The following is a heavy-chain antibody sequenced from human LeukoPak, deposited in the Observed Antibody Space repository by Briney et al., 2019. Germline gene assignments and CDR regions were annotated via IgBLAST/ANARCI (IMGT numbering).Heavy chain of an antibody. CDR3: ARESFAARWD. V-gene: IGHV3-7*01. Sequence: GGSLRLSFAASGFTFSSYEMNWVRKAPGKGLEWVANIKQDGSEKDYVDPVKGRFTISRDNAKNSLYLQMNSLTAEDTAVYYCARESFAARWDWGQGTLVTVSS. CDR2: IKQDGSEK. D-gene: IGHD6-6*01. J-gene: IGHJ4*02. CDR1: GFTFSSYE.